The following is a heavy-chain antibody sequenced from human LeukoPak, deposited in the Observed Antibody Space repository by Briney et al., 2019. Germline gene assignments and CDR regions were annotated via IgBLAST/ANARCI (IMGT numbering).Heavy chain of an antibody. CDR1: GFTFSDYY. V-gene: IGHV3-11*04. Sequence: GGSLRLSCAASGFTFSDYYMSWIRQAPGKGLEWVSYISSSGSTIYYADSVKGRFTISRDNAKNSLYLQMNSLRAEDTAVYFCASTKWVGPFDYWGQGTLVTVSS. J-gene: IGHJ4*02. D-gene: IGHD2-8*01. CDR3: ASTKWVGPFDY. CDR2: ISSSGSTI.